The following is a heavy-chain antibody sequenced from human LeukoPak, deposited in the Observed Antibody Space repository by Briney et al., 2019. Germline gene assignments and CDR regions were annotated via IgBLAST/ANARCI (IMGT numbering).Heavy chain of an antibody. D-gene: IGHD4-23*01. Sequence: SETLSLTCTVSGGAITAYYWSWWRQPPGKGLQWSGDIYYSVITNYNPSLKSRVTMSVGTSQNHFYLKLRSVTAADTAVYFCARRMSPGGWFGPWGQGTLVTVSS. V-gene: IGHV4-59*08. CDR1: GGAITAYY. CDR2: IYYSVIT. CDR3: ARRMSPGGWFGP. J-gene: IGHJ5*02.